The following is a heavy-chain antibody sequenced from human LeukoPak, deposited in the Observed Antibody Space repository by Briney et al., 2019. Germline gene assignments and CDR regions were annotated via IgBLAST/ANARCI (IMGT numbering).Heavy chain of an antibody. CDR2: ISGSGGST. CDR1: GFTFDSSA. J-gene: IGHJ4*02. V-gene: IGHV3-23*01. CDR3: AKRAPYFDH. Sequence: GGSLRLSCAGSGFTFDSSAMSWVRQAPGKGLEWVSTISGSGGSTYFADSVKGRFTMSRDNSKNTLYLQMNSLRADDTAVYYCAKRAPYFDHWGQGTLVTVSS.